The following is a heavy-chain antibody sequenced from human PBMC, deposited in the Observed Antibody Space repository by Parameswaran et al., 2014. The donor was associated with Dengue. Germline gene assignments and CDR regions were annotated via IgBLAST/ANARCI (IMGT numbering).Heavy chain of an antibody. Sequence: WVRQAPGQGLEWMGRIIPILGIANYAQKFQGRVTITADKSTSTAYMELSSLRSEDTAVYYCAREIESGDFGVVIIYYYYGMDVWGQGTTVTVSS. D-gene: IGHD3-3*01. CDR2: IIPILGIA. CDR3: AREIESGDFGVVIIYYYYGMDV. J-gene: IGHJ6*02. V-gene: IGHV1-69*04.